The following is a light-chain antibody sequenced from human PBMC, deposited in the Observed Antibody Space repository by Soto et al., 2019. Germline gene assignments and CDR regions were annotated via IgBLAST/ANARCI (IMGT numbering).Light chain of an antibody. Sequence: DIQMTQSPATLSASVGDRVTITCRASQSVRSWLAWYQQKPGTAPKLLIFDASRLESGVPSRFSGSASGTEFTLTISSLQPDDFATYYCQQYFRHATFGQGTKVDIK. CDR3: QQYFRHAT. CDR1: QSVRSW. J-gene: IGKJ1*01. V-gene: IGKV1-5*01. CDR2: DAS.